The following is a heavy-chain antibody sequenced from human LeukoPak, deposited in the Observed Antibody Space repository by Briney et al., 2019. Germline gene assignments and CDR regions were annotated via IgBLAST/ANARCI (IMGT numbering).Heavy chain of an antibody. CDR3: ARGLSPYYYGSGRGFDY. D-gene: IGHD3-10*01. CDR1: GGTFSSYA. J-gene: IGHJ4*02. CDR2: IIPIFGTA. V-gene: IGHV1-69*13. Sequence: SVKVSCKDSGGTFSSYAISWVRQAPGQGLEWMGGIIPIFGTANYAQKFQGRVTITADESTSTAYMELSSLRSEDTAVYYCARGLSPYYYGSGRGFDYWGQGTLVTVSS.